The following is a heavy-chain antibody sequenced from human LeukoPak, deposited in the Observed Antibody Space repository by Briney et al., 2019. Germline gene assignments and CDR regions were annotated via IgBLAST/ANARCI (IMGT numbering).Heavy chain of an antibody. CDR1: GDTFSSDA. CDR3: ARDAGRHYFDY. CDR2: IITIFGTS. V-gene: IGHV1-69*13. Sequence: ASVKVSCKASGDTFSSDAINWVRQTPGQGLERMRKIITIFGTSNYAQKFQGRVTITAGESTTMADMELSSLRSEDTAVYYCARDAGRHYFDYWGQGTLVTVSS. J-gene: IGHJ4*02.